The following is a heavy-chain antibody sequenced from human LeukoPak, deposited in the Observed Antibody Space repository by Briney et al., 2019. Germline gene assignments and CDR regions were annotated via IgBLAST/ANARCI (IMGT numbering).Heavy chain of an antibody. Sequence: ASVKVSCKASGYTFTSYYMHWVRQAPGQGLEWMGIINPSGGSTSYAQKFQGRVTMTRDTSTSTVYMELSSLRSEDTAVYYRAREGRYYDSSGYFSHDAFDIWGQGTMVTVSS. J-gene: IGHJ3*02. V-gene: IGHV1-46*03. CDR2: INPSGGST. CDR3: AREGRYYDSSGYFSHDAFDI. CDR1: GYTFTSYY. D-gene: IGHD3-22*01.